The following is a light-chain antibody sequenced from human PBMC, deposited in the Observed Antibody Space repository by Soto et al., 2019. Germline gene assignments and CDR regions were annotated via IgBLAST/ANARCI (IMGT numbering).Light chain of an antibody. CDR1: QSVTSRY. Sequence: ENVLTQSPGTLSLSPGERATLSCRATQSVTSRYFAWYQQKPGQAPRLLIYGVSSRATDIPDRFSGSGSGTDGPLTINRLEPEDFVVYYCQQYSSLPHPFGQGTKLEVK. CDR3: QQYSSLPHP. V-gene: IGKV3-20*01. J-gene: IGKJ2*01. CDR2: GVS.